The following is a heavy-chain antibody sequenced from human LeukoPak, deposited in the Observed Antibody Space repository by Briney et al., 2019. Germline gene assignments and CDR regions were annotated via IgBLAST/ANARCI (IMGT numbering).Heavy chain of an antibody. CDR1: GGSISGYY. CDR2: IHYSGNT. V-gene: IGHV4-59*12. CDR3: ARGSNWGDY. Sequence: SSETLSLTCTVSGGSISGYYWSWIRQPPGKGLEYIGYIHYSGNTNYNPSLKGRVTMSVDTSKNQFSLKLSSVTAADTAVYYCARGSNWGDYWGQGTLVTVSS. D-gene: IGHD7-27*01. J-gene: IGHJ4*02.